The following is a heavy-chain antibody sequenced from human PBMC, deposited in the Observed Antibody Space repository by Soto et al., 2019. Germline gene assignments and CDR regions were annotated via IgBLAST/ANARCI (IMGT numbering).Heavy chain of an antibody. D-gene: IGHD6-19*01. V-gene: IGHV4-39*01. CDR3: ARRAAGDFDY. Sequence: SETLSLTCTVSGGSISSSSYYWGWIRQPPGKGLEWIGSIYYSGSTYYNPSLKSRVTISVDTSKNQFSLKLSSVTAADTAVYYCARRAAGDFDYWGQGTLVTVSS. CDR2: IYYSGST. J-gene: IGHJ4*02. CDR1: GGSISSSSYY.